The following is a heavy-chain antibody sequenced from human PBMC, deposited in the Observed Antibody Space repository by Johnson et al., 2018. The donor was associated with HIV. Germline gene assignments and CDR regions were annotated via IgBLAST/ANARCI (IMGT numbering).Heavy chain of an antibody. CDR2: IRSKTNTYAT. D-gene: IGHD2-15*01. J-gene: IGHJ3*02. V-gene: IGHV3-73*02. Sequence: VRLVESGGGLVQPGGSLKLACAASGFTFSGSALHWVRQASGKGLEWIGHIRSKTNTYATEYAASVEGRFTISRDDSQNTAYLQMNSLKTEDTAVYYCSKFVGYCSGGGCYTPGDIWGQGTMVTVSS. CDR3: SKFVGYCSGGGCYTPGDI. CDR1: GFTFSGSA.